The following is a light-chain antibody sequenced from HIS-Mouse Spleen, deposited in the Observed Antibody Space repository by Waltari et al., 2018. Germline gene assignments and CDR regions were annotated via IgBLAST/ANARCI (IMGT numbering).Light chain of an antibody. V-gene: IGLV2-23*01. CDR3: CSYAGSSRV. Sequence: QSALTQTASVSGSPGQSITISCTGTSSDVGSYNLVPWYQQHPGKAPKRMIYEGSKRPSGVSNRFSGSKSGNTASLTISGLQAEDEADYYCCSYAGSSRVFGGGTKLTVL. CDR2: EGS. J-gene: IGLJ3*02. CDR1: SSDVGSYNL.